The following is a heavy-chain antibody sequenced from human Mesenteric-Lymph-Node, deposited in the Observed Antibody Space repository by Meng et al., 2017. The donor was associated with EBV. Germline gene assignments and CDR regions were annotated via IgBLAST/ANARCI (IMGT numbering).Heavy chain of an antibody. D-gene: IGHD4-11*01. CDR1: GFTFNNYV. CDR2: LSGSGATT. J-gene: IGHJ4*02. V-gene: IGHV3-23*01. Sequence: EVQLLGSGGGLVQPGGYLRLSFAVSGFTFNNYVMSWVRQAPGKGLEWVSSLSGSGATTYYADSVKGRFTSSRDNSKDTLYLDMNSLRVEDTAVYYCTKSDYHPPENFDQWGQGTLVTVSS. CDR3: TKSDYHPPENFDQ.